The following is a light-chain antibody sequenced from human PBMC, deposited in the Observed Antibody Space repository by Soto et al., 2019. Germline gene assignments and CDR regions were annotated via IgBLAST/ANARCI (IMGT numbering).Light chain of an antibody. J-gene: IGLJ2*01. CDR3: CSYAGSSTFGAVV. CDR2: EVS. Sequence: QSVLTQPASVSGSPGQSITISCTGTSSDVGSYNLVSWYQQHPGKAPKLMIYEVSKRPSGVSNRFSGSKSGNTASLTISGLQAEDEADYYCCSYAGSSTFGAVVFGGGTKVTVL. V-gene: IGLV2-23*02. CDR1: SSDVGSYNL.